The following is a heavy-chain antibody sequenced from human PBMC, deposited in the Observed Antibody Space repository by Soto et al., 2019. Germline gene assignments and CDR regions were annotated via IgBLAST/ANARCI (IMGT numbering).Heavy chain of an antibody. D-gene: IGHD2-15*01. CDR3: AKGGPPWVVTSDFNY. Sequence: VQLVESGGGVVQPGRSLRLSCAASGFTFSDYAMHWVRQAPGTGLEWVAVVSHDGRNTPHADSVKGRFTISRDSSNNTVSLEMTRLRAEDTAVYYGAKGGPPWVVTSDFNYWGQGALVTVSS. CDR2: VSHDGRNT. CDR1: GFTFSDYA. V-gene: IGHV3-30*18. J-gene: IGHJ4*02.